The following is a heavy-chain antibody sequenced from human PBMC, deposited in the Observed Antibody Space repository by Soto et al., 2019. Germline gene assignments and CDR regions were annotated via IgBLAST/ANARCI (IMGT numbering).Heavy chain of an antibody. V-gene: IGHV4-31*03. CDR2: IYYSGST. CDR3: ARGGAVVVPAAVPPYYYGMDV. D-gene: IGHD2-2*01. Sequence: SETLSLTCTVSGGSISSGGYYWSWIRQHPGKGLEWIGYIYYSGSTYYNPSLKSRVTISVDTSKNQFSLKLSSVTAADTAVYYCARGGAVVVPAAVPPYYYGMDVWGQGTTVTVSS. CDR1: GGSISSGGYY. J-gene: IGHJ6*02.